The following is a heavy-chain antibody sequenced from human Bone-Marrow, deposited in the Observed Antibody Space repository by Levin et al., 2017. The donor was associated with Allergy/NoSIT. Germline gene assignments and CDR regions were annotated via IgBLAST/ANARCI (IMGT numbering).Heavy chain of an antibody. J-gene: IGHJ4*02. D-gene: IGHD5-12*01. CDR3: ARQPRTTPTTYFDY. V-gene: IGHV4-39*01. Sequence: MTSETLSLTCTVSGGSVSSSSYYWGWIRQPPGRGLEWIGNICYSGSTYSNTSLKSRVSISVDASKNQFSLKLSSVTAADTAVYYCARQPRTTPTTYFDYWGQGILVTVSS. CDR1: GGSVSSSSYY. CDR2: ICYSGST.